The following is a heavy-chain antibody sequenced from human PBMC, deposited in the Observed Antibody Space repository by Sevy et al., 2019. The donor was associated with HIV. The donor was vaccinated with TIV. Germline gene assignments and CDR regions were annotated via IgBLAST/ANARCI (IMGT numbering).Heavy chain of an antibody. J-gene: IGHJ6*02. CDR2: IKQDGSEK. V-gene: IGHV3-7*01. CDR3: ARAQGGYCSSTSCYMSYYYGMDV. D-gene: IGHD2-2*02. Sequence: GGSLRLSCAASGFTFSSYWMSWVRQAPGKGLEWVANIKQDGSEKYYVDSVKGRFTISRDNAKNSLYLQMNSLRAEDTALYYCARAQGGYCSSTSCYMSYYYGMDVWGQGTTVTVSS. CDR1: GFTFSSYW.